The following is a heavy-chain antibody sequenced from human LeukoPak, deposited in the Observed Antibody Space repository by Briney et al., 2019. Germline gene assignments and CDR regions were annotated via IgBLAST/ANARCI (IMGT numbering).Heavy chain of an antibody. CDR3: ARAGRGVAAAVYYYYYGMDV. CDR1: GYTFTSYG. V-gene: IGHV1-18*01. Sequence: AASVKVSCKPSGYTFTSYGISWVRQAPGQGLEWMGWISAYNGNTNYAQKLQGRVTMTTDTSTSTAYMELRSLRSDDTAVYYCARAGRGVAAAVYYYYYGMDVWGQGTTVTVSS. CDR2: ISAYNGNT. J-gene: IGHJ6*02. D-gene: IGHD6-13*01.